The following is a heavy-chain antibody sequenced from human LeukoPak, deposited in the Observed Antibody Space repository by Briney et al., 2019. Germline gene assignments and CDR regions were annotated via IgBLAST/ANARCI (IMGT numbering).Heavy chain of an antibody. Sequence: GGSLRLSCAASGFTFSSYSMNWVRQAPGKGLEWVSSISNSSSYIYYADSVKGRFTISRDNAKNSLYLQMNSLRAEDTAVYYCARGGSGWYYFDYWGQGTLVTVSS. CDR2: ISNSSSYI. CDR3: ARGGSGWYYFDY. CDR1: GFTFSSYS. J-gene: IGHJ4*02. V-gene: IGHV3-21*01. D-gene: IGHD6-19*01.